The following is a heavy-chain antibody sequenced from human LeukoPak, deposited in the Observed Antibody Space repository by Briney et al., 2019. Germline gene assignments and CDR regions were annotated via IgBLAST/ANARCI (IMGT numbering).Heavy chain of an antibody. D-gene: IGHD2-15*01. V-gene: IGHV3-7*01. Sequence: GGSLRLPCAASGFTFSSYWMSWVRQAPGKGLEWVANIKQDGSEKYYVDSVKGRFTISRDNAKNSLYLQMNSLRAEDTAVYYCARDGVVVGNGWFDPWGQGTLVTVSS. CDR1: GFTFSSYW. CDR2: IKQDGSEK. J-gene: IGHJ5*02. CDR3: ARDGVVVGNGWFDP.